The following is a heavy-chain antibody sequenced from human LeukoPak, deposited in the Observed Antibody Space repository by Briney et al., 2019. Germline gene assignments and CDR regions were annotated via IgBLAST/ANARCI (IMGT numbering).Heavy chain of an antibody. V-gene: IGHV4-59*01. Sequence: PSETLSLTCTVFGDSISRYYWSWIRQPPGKGLEWIGYIYYSGNTDYNPSLKSRLTISIDTSKNQFSLKLSSVTAADTAVYYCARSRIRYYFDYWGQGTLVTVSS. CDR1: GDSISRYY. J-gene: IGHJ4*02. CDR2: IYYSGNT. CDR3: ARSRIRYYFDY. D-gene: IGHD1-14*01.